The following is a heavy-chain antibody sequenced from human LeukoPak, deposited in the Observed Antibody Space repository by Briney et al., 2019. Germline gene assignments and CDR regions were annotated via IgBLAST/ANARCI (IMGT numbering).Heavy chain of an antibody. CDR2: IYYSGST. CDR1: GGSISSSNYY. V-gene: IGHV4-39*07. J-gene: IGHJ4*02. D-gene: IGHD3-10*01. CDR3: ARDRGVRGNGVCDY. Sequence: SSETLSLTCTVSGGSISSSNYYWGWIRQPPGKGLEWIGSIYYSGSTYYNPSLKSRVTISVDTSKNQFSLKLSSVTAADTAVYYCARDRGVRGNGVCDYWGQGTLVTVSS.